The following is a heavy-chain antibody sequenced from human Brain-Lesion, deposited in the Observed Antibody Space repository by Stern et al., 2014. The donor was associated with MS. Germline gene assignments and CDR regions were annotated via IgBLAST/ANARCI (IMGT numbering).Heavy chain of an antibody. CDR2: INPFLGVA. CDR1: GGTFSSYT. V-gene: IGHV1-69*09. D-gene: IGHD1-14*01. Sequence: VQLVESGAELKKPGSSVKVSCKASGGTFSSYTVSWVRQAPGQGLEWIGKINPFLGVANYAPKFQGRVTITADKFTGTAYMEVTSLRSEDTAIYYCTTSPYGLDAWGQGTTVTVSS. J-gene: IGHJ6*02. CDR3: TTSPYGLDA.